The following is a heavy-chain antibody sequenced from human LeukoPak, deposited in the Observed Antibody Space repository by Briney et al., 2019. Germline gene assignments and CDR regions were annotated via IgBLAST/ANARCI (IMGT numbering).Heavy chain of an antibody. CDR3: AKKGSDGMDV. D-gene: IGHD1-26*01. CDR1: GFTFSSYA. Sequence: RRSLRLSCAASGFTFSSYAMHWVRQAPGKGLEWVAVLSYEGSGRYFADSVQGRFTISRDNSKNTLYLQMNSLRPEDTAVYYCAKKGSDGMDVWGQGTTVTVSS. J-gene: IGHJ6*02. CDR2: LSYEGSGR. V-gene: IGHV3-30*18.